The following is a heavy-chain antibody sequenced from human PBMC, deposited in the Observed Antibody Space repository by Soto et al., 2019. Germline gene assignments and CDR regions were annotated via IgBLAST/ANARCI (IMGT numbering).Heavy chain of an antibody. CDR3: ARDGRAMNDY. J-gene: IGHJ4*02. Sequence: EVQLVESGGGLVQPGGSLRLSCAASGFTFSTYAMQWVRQAPGKGLEFVSSISSNGGTTNYAYSVKGRFTISRDNSRDTLYLHMGSLRPEDMAVYYCARDGRAMNDYWGQGTLVTVSS. D-gene: IGHD5-18*01. V-gene: IGHV3-64*01. CDR1: GFTFSTYA. CDR2: ISSNGGTT.